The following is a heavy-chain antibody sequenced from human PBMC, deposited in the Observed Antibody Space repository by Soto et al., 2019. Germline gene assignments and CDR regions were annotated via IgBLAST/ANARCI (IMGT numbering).Heavy chain of an antibody. CDR2: IYQSGST. CDR1: GGSISSSNW. J-gene: IGHJ4*02. V-gene: IGHV4-4*02. D-gene: IGHD1-26*01. CDR3: VSMGATTFDY. Sequence: QVQLQESGPGLVKPSGTLSLTCAVSGGSISSSNWWNWVRQPPGKGLEWIGEIYQSGSTNYSPSLKSRVTISVDKPKNQFSLKLSSVTAADTAVYYCVSMGATTFDYWGQGTLVIVSS.